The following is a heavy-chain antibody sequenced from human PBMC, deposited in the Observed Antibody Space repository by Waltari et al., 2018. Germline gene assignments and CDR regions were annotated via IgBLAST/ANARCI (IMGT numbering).Heavy chain of an antibody. CDR1: GYLICGGYH. J-gene: IGHJ4*02. D-gene: IGHD2-2*01. V-gene: IGHV4-38-2*01. CDR2: IYHGGDT. Sequence: VQLQESGPGLLKPSETLSLTCAVSGYLICGGYHSAWVRHPPGKGLEWIATIYHGGDTFYNPSLKSRLTISLDTSKNQFSLSLTSVTAADTAVYFCTTNGLGYCTSATCRRFDYWGQGTVVTVSS. CDR3: TTNGLGYCTSATCRRFDY.